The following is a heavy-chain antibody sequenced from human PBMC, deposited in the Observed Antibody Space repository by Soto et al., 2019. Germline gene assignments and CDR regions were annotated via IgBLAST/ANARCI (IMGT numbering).Heavy chain of an antibody. CDR3: TRERHYYDSSGYLFF. D-gene: IGHD3-22*01. CDR2: IRSKAYGGTT. CDR1: GFTFGDYA. Sequence: GGSLRLSCTASGFTFGDYAMSWVRQAPGKGLEWVGFIRSKAYGGTTEYAASVKGRFTISRDDSKSIAYLQMNSLKTEDTAVYYCTRERHYYDSSGYLFFWGQGTLVTVSS. V-gene: IGHV3-49*04. J-gene: IGHJ4*02.